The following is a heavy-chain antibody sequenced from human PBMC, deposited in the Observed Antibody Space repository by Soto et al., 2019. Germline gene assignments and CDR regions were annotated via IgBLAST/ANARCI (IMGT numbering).Heavy chain of an antibody. V-gene: IGHV1-18*01. CDR3: ARDQVGLFSSDTHDVFEI. Sequence: GSSVKVSCKTSGYTFSNYGISWVRQAPGQGLEWMGWISAYNGNTNYAQKLQGRVTMTTDTSTSTAYMELRSLRSDDTAVYYCARDQVGLFSSDTHDVFEIWGHGTMVTLSS. CDR2: ISAYNGNT. J-gene: IGHJ3*02. D-gene: IGHD3-16*02. CDR1: GYTFSNYG.